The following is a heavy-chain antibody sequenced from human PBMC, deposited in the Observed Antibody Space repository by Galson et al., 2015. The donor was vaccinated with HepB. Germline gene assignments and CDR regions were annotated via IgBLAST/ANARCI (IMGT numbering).Heavy chain of an antibody. CDR3: ARGGYYDYHDAFDI. CDR1: GGTFSSYA. J-gene: IGHJ3*02. V-gene: IGHV1-69*04. Sequence: SVKVSCKASGGTFSSYAISWVRQAPGQGLEWMGRIIPILGIANYAQKFQGRVTITADKSTSTAYMELSSLRSEDTAVYYCARGGYYDYHDAFDIWGQGTMVTVSS. D-gene: IGHD3-22*01. CDR2: IIPILGIA.